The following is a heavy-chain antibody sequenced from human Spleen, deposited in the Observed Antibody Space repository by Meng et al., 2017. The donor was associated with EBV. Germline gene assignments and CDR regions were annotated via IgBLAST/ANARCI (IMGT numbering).Heavy chain of an antibody. CDR3: AYEVIENWFDP. J-gene: IGHJ5*02. CDR2: IIPMYGTT. D-gene: IGHD3-16*01. CDR1: GGTFSSFA. V-gene: IGHV1-69*06. Sequence: SGAEVKKAGSSVKCSCKASGGTFSSFASSWVRQAPGQGLEWMGTIIPMYGTTNYAQKFQGRVTMTAVSSSTTMYMELTSLTSDDTAVYFCAYEVIENWFDPWGQGTLVTVSS.